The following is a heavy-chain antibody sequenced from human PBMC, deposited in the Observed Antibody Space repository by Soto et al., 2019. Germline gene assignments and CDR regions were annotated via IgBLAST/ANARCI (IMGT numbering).Heavy chain of an antibody. Sequence: SETLSLTCAVSGYSSSSSNWWGWIRQPPGKGLEWIGYIYYSGTTYYNPSLKSRVTMSVDTSKNQFSLKLTSVTAVDTAVYYCARREIQGPIDYWGQGTLVPVSS. D-gene: IGHD1-26*01. CDR2: IYYSGTT. V-gene: IGHV4-28*01. CDR3: ARREIQGPIDY. J-gene: IGHJ4*02. CDR1: GYSSSSSNW.